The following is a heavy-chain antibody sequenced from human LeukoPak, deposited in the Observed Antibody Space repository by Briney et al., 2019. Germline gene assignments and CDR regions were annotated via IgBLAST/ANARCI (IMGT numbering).Heavy chain of an antibody. CDR3: AKDLVTDDYGDYAFDY. Sequence: GGSLRLSCAASGFTFSNAWMSWVRQAPGKGLEWVSAVSGSGGSTYYADSVKGRFTISRDNSKNTLYLQMNSLRAEDTAVYYCAKDLVTDDYGDYAFDYWGQGTLVTVSS. CDR1: GFTFSNAW. CDR2: VSGSGGST. V-gene: IGHV3-23*01. D-gene: IGHD4-17*01. J-gene: IGHJ4*02.